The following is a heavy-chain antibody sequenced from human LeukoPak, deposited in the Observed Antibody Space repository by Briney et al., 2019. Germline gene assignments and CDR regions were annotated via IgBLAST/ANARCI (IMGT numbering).Heavy chain of an antibody. CDR1: GYTFTGYY. CDR3: ARDGHCSSTRCYLSWFDP. Sequence: GAAVKVSRKGSGYTFTGYYMHWVRQAPGQGLEWMGLINPNSGCTNYAQKFQGRVTMPRATSISTAYMELSRLRPDDTAVYYCARDGHCSSTRCYLSWFDPWGQGTLVTVSS. J-gene: IGHJ5*02. V-gene: IGHV1-2*02. CDR2: INPNSGCT. D-gene: IGHD2-2*01.